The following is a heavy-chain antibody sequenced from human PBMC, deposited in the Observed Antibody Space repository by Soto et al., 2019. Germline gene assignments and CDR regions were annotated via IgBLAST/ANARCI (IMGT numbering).Heavy chain of an antibody. Sequence: HPGGSLRLSCAASRFTFGNYGMSWVRQGPGKGLEWVSGISPTGDKTYYADTVKGRFIISRDNSQKTLSLEMNNVRAEDTAVYYCAKRYGSGSYRDFNSYYGMDIWGQGTTVTVSS. CDR2: ISPTGDKT. V-gene: IGHV3-23*01. CDR1: RFTFGNYG. J-gene: IGHJ6*02. CDR3: AKRYGSGSYRDFNSYYGMDI. D-gene: IGHD3-10*01.